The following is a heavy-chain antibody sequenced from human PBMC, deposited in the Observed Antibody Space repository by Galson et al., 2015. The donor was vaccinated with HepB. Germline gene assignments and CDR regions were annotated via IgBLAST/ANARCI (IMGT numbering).Heavy chain of an antibody. CDR1: GFTFSNYC. V-gene: IGHV3-7*01. Sequence: SLRLSCAASGFTFSNYCMSWVRQAPGKGLEWVANIKQDGSEKYYVDSVKGRFTISRDNAKNSLYLLMNSLTAEDTAVYYCARDCSSTSCFYPFDWGQGTLVTVSS. CDR2: IKQDGSEK. D-gene: IGHD2-2*01. CDR3: ARDCSSTSCFYPFD. J-gene: IGHJ4*02.